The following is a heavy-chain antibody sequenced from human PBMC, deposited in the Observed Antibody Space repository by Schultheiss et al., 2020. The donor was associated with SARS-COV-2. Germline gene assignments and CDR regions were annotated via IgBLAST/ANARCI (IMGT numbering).Heavy chain of an antibody. D-gene: IGHD1-14*01. CDR3: ARWGPPPAPEY. Sequence: SQTLSLTCAVYGGSFSGYYWSWIRQPPGKGLEWIGEINHSGSTNYNPSLKSRVTISVDTSKNQFSLKLSSVTAADTAVYYCARWGPPPAPEYWGQGTLVTVSS. CDR1: GGSFSGYY. J-gene: IGHJ4*02. CDR2: INHSGST. V-gene: IGHV4-34*01.